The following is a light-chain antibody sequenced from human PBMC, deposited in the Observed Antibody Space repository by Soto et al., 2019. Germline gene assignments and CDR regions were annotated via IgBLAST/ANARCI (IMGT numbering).Light chain of an antibody. CDR1: SSDVGAYNY. V-gene: IGLV2-14*01. CDR3: SSYTSGSTLVV. Sequence: QPALTQPASVSGSPGQSITISCTGSSSDVGAYNYVSWYQQHPGKAPRLMIYEVTNRPSGVSNRFSGSKSGNTASLTISGLRAEDEADYYCSSYTSGSTLVVFGGGTKVTVL. J-gene: IGLJ2*01. CDR2: EVT.